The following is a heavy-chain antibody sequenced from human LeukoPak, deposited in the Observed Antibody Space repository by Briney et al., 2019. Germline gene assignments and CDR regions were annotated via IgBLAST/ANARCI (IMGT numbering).Heavy chain of an antibody. D-gene: IGHD3-3*01. CDR2: INPDSGGT. V-gene: IGHV1-2*02. Sequence: ASVKVSCKASGYTFTGYYIHWVRQAPGQGLEWMGWINPDSGGTNYAQKFQGRVTMTRDTSISTAYMELSRLRSDDTAVYYCARAGLNYDFWSGYFGGDYWGQGTLVTVSS. CDR3: ARAGLNYDFWSGYFGGDY. J-gene: IGHJ4*02. CDR1: GYTFTGYY.